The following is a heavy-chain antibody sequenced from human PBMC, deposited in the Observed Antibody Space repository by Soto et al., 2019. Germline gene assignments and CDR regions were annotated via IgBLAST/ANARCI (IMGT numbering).Heavy chain of an antibody. CDR2: ISGSGAST. CDR1: GFTLSSYA. D-gene: IGHD2-15*01. J-gene: IGHJ4*02. CDR3: AKGPWSGGSCYSRHFDY. Sequence: PGGSLRLSCVGSGFTLSSYAMSWVRQAPGKGLEWVSGISGSGASTDYADSVKGRFTTSRDNSENTLFLQMNSLRGEDTAVYYCAKGPWSGGSCYSRHFDYWGQGTLVTVSS. V-gene: IGHV3-23*01.